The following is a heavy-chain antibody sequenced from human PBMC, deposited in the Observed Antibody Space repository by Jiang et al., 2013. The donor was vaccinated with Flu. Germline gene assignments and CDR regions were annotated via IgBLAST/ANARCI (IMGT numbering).Heavy chain of an antibody. CDR1: GYTFTNYG. V-gene: IGHV1-18*01. D-gene: IGHD3-10*01. Sequence: SGAEVKKPGASVKVSCKASGYTFTNYGISWMRQAPGQGLEWMGWISGYNANTHSTQKLQGRVSMTTDTSSSTVYMELRSLRADDTAFYYCARTTVWFGDLPDTLDYWGQGTLVTVSS. CDR2: ISGYNANT. CDR3: ARTTVWFGDLPDTLDY. J-gene: IGHJ4*02.